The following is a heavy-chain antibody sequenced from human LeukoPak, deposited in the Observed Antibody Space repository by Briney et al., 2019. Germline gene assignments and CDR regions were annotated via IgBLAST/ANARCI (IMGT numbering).Heavy chain of an antibody. D-gene: IGHD3-3*01. CDR1: GFTFSSYS. Sequence: GGSLRLSCAASGFTFSSYSMNWVRQAPGKGLEWVSYISSSGSTIYYADSVKGRFTISRDNAKNSLYLQMNSLRAEDTAVYYCARDSNYYDFCSDYWGQGTLVTVSS. CDR2: ISSSGSTI. CDR3: ARDSNYYDFCSDY. J-gene: IGHJ4*02. V-gene: IGHV3-48*04.